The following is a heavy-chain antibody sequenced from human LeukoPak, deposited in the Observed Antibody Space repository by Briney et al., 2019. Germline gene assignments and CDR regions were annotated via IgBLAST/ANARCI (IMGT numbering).Heavy chain of an antibody. Sequence: SVKVSCKASGGTFSSYAISWVRQAPGQGLEWMGGIIPIFGTANYAQKFQGRVTITADKSTSTAYMELSSLRSEDTAVYYCARRRDGYNYVNYYYYMDVWGKGTTVTVSS. J-gene: IGHJ6*03. CDR3: ARRRDGYNYVNYYYYMDV. CDR2: IIPIFGTA. D-gene: IGHD5-24*01. V-gene: IGHV1-69*06. CDR1: GGTFSSYA.